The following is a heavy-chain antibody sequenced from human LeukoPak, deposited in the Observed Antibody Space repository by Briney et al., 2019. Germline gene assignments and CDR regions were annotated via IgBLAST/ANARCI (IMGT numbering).Heavy chain of an antibody. CDR3: AKSKPLAVAGYYFDY. D-gene: IGHD6-19*01. CDR2: ISYDGSNK. J-gene: IGHJ4*02. V-gene: IGHV3-30*18. CDR1: GFTFSSYG. Sequence: PGRSLRLSCAASGFTFSSYGMHWVRQAPGKGLEWVAVISYDGSNKYYADSVKGRFTTSRDNSKNTLYLQMNSLRAEDTAVYYCAKSKPLAVAGYYFDYWGQGTLVTVSS.